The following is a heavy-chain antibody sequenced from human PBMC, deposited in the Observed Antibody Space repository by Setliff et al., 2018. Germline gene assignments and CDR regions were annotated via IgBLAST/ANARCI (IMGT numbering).Heavy chain of an antibody. CDR2: ISTSSYP. Sequence: GGSLRLSCAASGFTFRSYTMNWVRQAPGKGLEWVSSISTSSYPYYADSVKGRFTISRDNAKTSVNLQMNSLRAEDTAVYYCARVGLEDRDYYQHFDYWGQGTLVTVSS. J-gene: IGHJ4*02. D-gene: IGHD3-22*01. V-gene: IGHV3-21*01. CDR1: GFTFRSYT. CDR3: ARVGLEDRDYYQHFDY.